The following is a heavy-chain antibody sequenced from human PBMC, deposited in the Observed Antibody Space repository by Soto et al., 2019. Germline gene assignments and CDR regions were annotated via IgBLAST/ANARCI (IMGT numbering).Heavy chain of an antibody. CDR3: ARGVRRTSSWYCDY. CDR2: IHDSGST. D-gene: IGHD6-13*01. J-gene: IGHJ4*02. Sequence: SETLSRTCAVYGESFSGYYWSWIRQPPGQGLEWIGEIHDSGSTNYNPSLKSRLIISVDASRNQFSLKLSSLTAAATAVYYCARGVRRTSSWYCDYWGQGTLVTVS. CDR1: GESFSGYY. V-gene: IGHV4-34*01.